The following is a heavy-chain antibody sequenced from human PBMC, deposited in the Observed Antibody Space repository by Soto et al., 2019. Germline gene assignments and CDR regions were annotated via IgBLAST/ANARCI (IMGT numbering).Heavy chain of an antibody. V-gene: IGHV3-53*01. D-gene: IGHD3-22*01. CDR3: ARLSDSSGYGAFDV. CDR2: FYSGGNT. Sequence: GGPLRLSCAASGFTVSSNYMSWPRQAPGKGLEWVSVFYSGGNTYYADSVKGRFTISRDNSKNTLDLQMDSLRAEDTAVYYCARLSDSSGYGAFDVWGQGTMVTVSS. CDR1: GFTVSSNY. J-gene: IGHJ3*01.